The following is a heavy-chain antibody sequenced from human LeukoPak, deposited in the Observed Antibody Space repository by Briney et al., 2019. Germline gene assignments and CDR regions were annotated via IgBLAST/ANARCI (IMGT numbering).Heavy chain of an antibody. Sequence: ASVKVSCKASGYTFTGYYINWVRQAPRQGLEWMGWMNPNSGNTGYAQKFQGRVTMTRNTSISTAYMELSSLRSEDTAVYYCARGSGLRFLEWLPRYYYYYYGMDVWGQGTTVTVSS. V-gene: IGHV1-8*02. D-gene: IGHD3-3*01. CDR1: GYTFTGYY. J-gene: IGHJ6*02. CDR3: ARGSGLRFLEWLPRYYYYYYGMDV. CDR2: MNPNSGNT.